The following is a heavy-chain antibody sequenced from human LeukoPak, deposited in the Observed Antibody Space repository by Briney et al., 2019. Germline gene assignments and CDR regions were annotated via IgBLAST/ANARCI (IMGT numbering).Heavy chain of an antibody. V-gene: IGHV3-30*18. CDR2: ISYDGSNK. CDR3: AKDRQYGMDV. CDR1: GFTFSSYG. Sequence: GGSLRLSCAASGFTFSSYGMHWVRQAPGKGPEWVAVISYDGSNKYYADSVKGRFTISRDNSKNTLYLQMNSLRAEDTAVYYCAKDRQYGMDVWGQGTTVTVSS. J-gene: IGHJ6*02.